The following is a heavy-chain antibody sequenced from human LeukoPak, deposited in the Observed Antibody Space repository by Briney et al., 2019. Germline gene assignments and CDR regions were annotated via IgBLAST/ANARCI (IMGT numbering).Heavy chain of an antibody. Sequence: SETLSLTCSVSGSSFRSGHYWGWIRQSSGEGLEWIGNVHETGYANYNPSLRSRVAISVDPSKSQFSLRLTSVTAADTAVYYCARTVVTATIDGFQIWGQGTMVTVSS. D-gene: IGHD2-21*02. V-gene: IGHV4-38-2*02. CDR2: VHETGYA. J-gene: IGHJ3*02. CDR1: GSSFRSGHY. CDR3: ARTVVTATIDGFQI.